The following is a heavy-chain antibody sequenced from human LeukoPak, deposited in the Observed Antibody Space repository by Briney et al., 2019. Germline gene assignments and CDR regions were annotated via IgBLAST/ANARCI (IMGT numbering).Heavy chain of an antibody. CDR2: ISYDGSNK. Sequence: GGSLRLSCAASGFTFSSYGMHWVRQAPGKGLEWVAVISYDGSNKYYADSVKGRFTISRDNSKNTLYLQMNSLRAEDTAVYYCAKGHYYGSGSYYNVDYWGQGTLVTVSS. CDR3: AKGHYYGSGSYYNVDY. V-gene: IGHV3-30*18. CDR1: GFTFSSYG. D-gene: IGHD3-10*01. J-gene: IGHJ4*02.